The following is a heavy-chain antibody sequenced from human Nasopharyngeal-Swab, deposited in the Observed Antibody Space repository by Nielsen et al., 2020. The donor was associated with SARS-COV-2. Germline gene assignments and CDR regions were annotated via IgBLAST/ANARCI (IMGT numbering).Heavy chain of an antibody. D-gene: IGHD5-12*01. V-gene: IGHV3-11*01. CDR3: ARSSHQSEGYAFDY. CDR2: ISSSSSTI. CDR1: GFTVSSNY. Sequence: GASLQISCAASGFTVSSNYMSWVRQAPGKGLEWVSYISSSSSTIYYADSVKGRFTISRDNAKNSLYLQMNSLRAEDTAVYYCARSSHQSEGYAFDYWGQGTLVTVSS. J-gene: IGHJ4*02.